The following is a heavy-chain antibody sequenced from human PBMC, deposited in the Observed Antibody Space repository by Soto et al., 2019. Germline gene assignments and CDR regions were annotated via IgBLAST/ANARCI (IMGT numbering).Heavy chain of an antibody. D-gene: IGHD6-6*01. CDR3: ARAREPEYSSSIFFDY. CDR1: GLTVSRTQ. J-gene: IGHJ4*01. V-gene: IGHV3-53*02. CDR2: IYSAGST. Sequence: VELVETGGGLIQPGGSLRLSCAVSGLTVSRTQMSWVRQAPGKGLQWVSVIYSAGSTYYANAVKGRFTISRDISENKIFLELNGLTVDDTAVYYGARAREPEYSSSIFFDYWGRGTVVTVSS.